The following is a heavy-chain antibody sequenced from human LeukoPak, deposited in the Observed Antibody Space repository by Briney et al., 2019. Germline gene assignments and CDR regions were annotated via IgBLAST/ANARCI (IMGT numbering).Heavy chain of an antibody. Sequence: ASVKVSCKASGGTFSSYAISWVRQAPGQGLEWMGRIIPILGIANYAQKFQGRVTITADKSTSTAYMELSSLRAEDTAVYYCARGSRGELLRRPFDYWGQGTLVTVSS. CDR2: IIPILGIA. D-gene: IGHD1-26*01. CDR3: ARGSRGELLRRPFDY. CDR1: GGTFSSYA. V-gene: IGHV1-69*04. J-gene: IGHJ4*02.